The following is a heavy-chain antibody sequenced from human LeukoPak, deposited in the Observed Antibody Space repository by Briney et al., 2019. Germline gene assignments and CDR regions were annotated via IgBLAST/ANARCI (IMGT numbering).Heavy chain of an antibody. CDR2: ISAYNGNT. D-gene: IGHD3-10*01. CDR3: ARVKLLWFGESYTPIDY. J-gene: IGHJ4*02. CDR1: GYTFTSYG. Sequence: GASVKVSCKASGYTFTSYGISWVRQAPGQGLEWMGWISAYNGNTNYAQKLQGRVTMTTDTSTSTAYVELRSLRSDDTAVYYCARVKLLWFGESYTPIDYWGQGTLVTVSS. V-gene: IGHV1-18*01.